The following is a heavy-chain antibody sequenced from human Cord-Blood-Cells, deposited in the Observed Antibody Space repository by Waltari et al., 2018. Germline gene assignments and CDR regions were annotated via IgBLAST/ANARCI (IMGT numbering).Heavy chain of an antibody. V-gene: IGHV3-9*01. CDR2: ISWKSGSI. CDR1: GFTFDDYA. D-gene: IGHD6-6*01. J-gene: IGHJ4*02. Sequence: EVQLVESGGGLVQPGRSLRLSCAASGFTFDDYAMHWVRQAPGKGLEWVSGISWKSGSIGYADSVKGRFTISRDNAKNSLYLQMNSLRAEDTALYYCAKDLAYSSSSAFDYWGQGTLVTVSS. CDR3: AKDLAYSSSSAFDY.